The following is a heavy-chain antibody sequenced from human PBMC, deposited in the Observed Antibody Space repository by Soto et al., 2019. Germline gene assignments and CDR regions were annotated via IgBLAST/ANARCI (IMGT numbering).Heavy chain of an antibody. D-gene: IGHD3-10*01. Sequence: GGSLRLSCAASGFTFSSYAMHWVRQAPGKGLEWVAVISYDGSNKYYADSVKGRFTISRDNSKNTLYLQMNSLRAEDTAVYYCARERFYHYGSGWGQGTLVPVSS. CDR1: GFTFSSYA. CDR2: ISYDGSNK. V-gene: IGHV3-30-3*01. CDR3: ARERFYHYGSG. J-gene: IGHJ4*02.